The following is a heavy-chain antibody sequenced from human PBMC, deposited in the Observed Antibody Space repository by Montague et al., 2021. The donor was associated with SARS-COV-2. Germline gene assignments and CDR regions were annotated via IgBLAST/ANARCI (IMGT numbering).Heavy chain of an antibody. D-gene: IGHD3-10*01. J-gene: IGHJ4*02. Sequence: SETLSLTCSVSSGSIISSGYYWGWIRQPPGKELEWIGNIDYSGTTYYNPSLQSRGTISVDTSKNHLSLRLSSVTAADTAVYFCARGMIRGVATPFDYWDQGSQVTVSS. CDR3: ARGMIRGVATPFDY. CDR1: SGSIISSGYY. V-gene: IGHV4-39*02. CDR2: IDYSGTT.